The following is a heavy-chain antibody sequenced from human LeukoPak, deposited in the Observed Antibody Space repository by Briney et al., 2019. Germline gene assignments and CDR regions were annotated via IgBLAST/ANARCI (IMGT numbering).Heavy chain of an antibody. CDR2: INPSGGST. J-gene: IGHJ4*02. Sequence: SSVKVSCKASGYTFISYYMHWVRQAPGQGLEWMGIINPSGGSTSYAQKFQGRVTMTRDTSTSTVYMELSSLRSEDTAVYYCARRGSGYSYIDYWGQGTLVTVSS. V-gene: IGHV1-46*01. CDR3: ARRGSGYSYIDY. CDR1: GYTFISYY. D-gene: IGHD5-18*01.